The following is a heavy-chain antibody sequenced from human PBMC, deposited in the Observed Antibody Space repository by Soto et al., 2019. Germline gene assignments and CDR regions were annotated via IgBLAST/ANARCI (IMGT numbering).Heavy chain of an antibody. V-gene: IGHV2-5*02. D-gene: IGHD2-15*01. Sequence: QITLKESGPTLVKPTQTLTLTCTFSGFSLSTSGVGVAWIRQPPGTALEWLALIYWDDDKRYRPSLESRLTITKDTSKNQVVLTMTTMDSVDTATYSCAYLPCSGGSCYWFSFSGMAVWGQGTTVTVSS. J-gene: IGHJ6*02. CDR3: AYLPCSGGSCYWFSFSGMAV. CDR2: IYWDDDK. CDR1: GFSLSTSGVG.